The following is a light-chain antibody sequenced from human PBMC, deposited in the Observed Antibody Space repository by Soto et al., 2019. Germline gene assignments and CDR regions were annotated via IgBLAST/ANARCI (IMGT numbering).Light chain of an antibody. CDR1: ESVSDNY. CDR3: QQYGSSPLT. J-gene: IGKJ4*01. Sequence: EIVLTQSPGTLSLSPGERATLSCRASESVSDNYLAWYQQRSGQAPRLVIYGASSRASAVPDRFRGSGSGADFTLTISRLEPEDCAVYYCQQYGSSPLTFGGGTKVEIK. CDR2: GAS. V-gene: IGKV3-20*01.